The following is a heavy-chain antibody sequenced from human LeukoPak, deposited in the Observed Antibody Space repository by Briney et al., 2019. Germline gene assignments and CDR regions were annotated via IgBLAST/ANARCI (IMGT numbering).Heavy chain of an antibody. Sequence: GGSLRLSCEVSGFSLRNAWMNWVRQAPGKGLEWVAVISYDGSNKYYADSVKGRFTISRDNSKNTLYLQMNSLRAEDTAVYYCAKDKSYYYDSSGYYPISGMDVWGQGTTVTVSS. V-gene: IGHV3-30*18. D-gene: IGHD3-22*01. CDR1: GFSLRNAW. CDR2: ISYDGSNK. J-gene: IGHJ6*02. CDR3: AKDKSYYYDSSGYYPISGMDV.